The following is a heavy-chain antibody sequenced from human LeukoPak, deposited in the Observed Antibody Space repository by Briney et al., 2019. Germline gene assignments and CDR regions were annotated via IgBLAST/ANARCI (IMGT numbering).Heavy chain of an antibody. J-gene: IGHJ4*02. CDR2: IYYSGST. CDR3: ARVPLYYYGSYRFDY. D-gene: IGHD3-10*01. Sequence: PSETLSLTCTVSGGSISSGDYYWSGIRQPPEKALEWIGYIYYSGSTYYNPSLKSRVNISVDTSKNQFSLKLTSVTAADTAVYYCARVPLYYYGSYRFDYWGQGTLVTVSS. CDR1: GGSISSGDYY. V-gene: IGHV4-30-4*01.